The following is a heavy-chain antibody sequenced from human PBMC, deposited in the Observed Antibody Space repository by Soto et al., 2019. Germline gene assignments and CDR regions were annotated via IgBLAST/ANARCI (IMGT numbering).Heavy chain of an antibody. J-gene: IGHJ6*03. CDR2: IRSKANSYAT. V-gene: IGHV3-73*01. CDR1: GVTFSGSA. Sequence: GGSLRLSCAASGVTFSGSAMHWVRQASGKGLEWVGRIRSKANSYATAYAASVKGRFTISRDDSKNTAYLQMNSLKTEDTAVYYCTRAVAGTIYYYMDVWGKGTTVTVSS. D-gene: IGHD6-19*01. CDR3: TRAVAGTIYYYMDV.